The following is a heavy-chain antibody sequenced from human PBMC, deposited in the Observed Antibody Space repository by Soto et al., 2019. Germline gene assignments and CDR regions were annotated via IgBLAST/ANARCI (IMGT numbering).Heavy chain of an antibody. D-gene: IGHD3-3*01. Sequence: RASVKVSCKVSGYALTELSMHWVRQAPGKGLEWMGGFDPEDGETIYAQKFQGRVTMTEDTSTDTAYMELSSLRSEDTAVYYCATDDWSGYYFHKLDAFDIWGQGTLVTVSS. CDR3: ATDDWSGYYFHKLDAFDI. V-gene: IGHV1-24*01. CDR1: GYALTELS. CDR2: FDPEDGET. J-gene: IGHJ3*02.